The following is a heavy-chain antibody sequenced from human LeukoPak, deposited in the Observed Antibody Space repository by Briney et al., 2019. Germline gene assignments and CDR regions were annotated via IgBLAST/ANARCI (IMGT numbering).Heavy chain of an antibody. Sequence: GGSLRLSCVASGFAFSSYVMNWVRQAPGKGREWVSYISSSGSAIYYADSVKGRFTISRDNAKNSLFLQVNSLRDEDTALYYCATDLVGGTNYWGQGILVTVSS. CDR3: ATDLVGGTNY. J-gene: IGHJ4*02. CDR1: GFAFSSYV. CDR2: ISSSGSAI. D-gene: IGHD1-26*01. V-gene: IGHV3-48*02.